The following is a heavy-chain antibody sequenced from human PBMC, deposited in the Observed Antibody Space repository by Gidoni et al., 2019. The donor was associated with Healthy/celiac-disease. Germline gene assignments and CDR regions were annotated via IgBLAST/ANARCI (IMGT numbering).Heavy chain of an antibody. CDR2: IYTSGST. CDR3: ARALYSSGWWAFDY. D-gene: IGHD6-19*01. CDR1: GGSISSGSYY. V-gene: IGHV4-61*02. J-gene: IGHJ4*02. Sequence: QVQLQESGPGLVKPSQTLSLTCTVSGGSISSGSYYWSWIRQPAGKGLEWIGRIYTSGSTNYNPSLKSRVTISVDTSKNQFSLKLSSVTAADTAVYYCARALYSSGWWAFDYWGQGTLVTVSS.